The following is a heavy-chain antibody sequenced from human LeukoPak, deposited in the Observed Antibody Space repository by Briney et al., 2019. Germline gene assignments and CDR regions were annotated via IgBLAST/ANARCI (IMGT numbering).Heavy chain of an antibody. J-gene: IGHJ4*02. V-gene: IGHV4-59*01. Sequence: SSETLSLTCTVSGGSISSYYWSWIRQPPGKGLEWIGYIYYSGSTNYNPSLKSRVTISVDTSKNQFSLKLSSVTAADTAVYYCARTVVPAARIDYWGQGTLVTVSS. CDR1: GGSISSYY. CDR3: ARTVVPAARIDY. CDR2: IYYSGST. D-gene: IGHD2-2*01.